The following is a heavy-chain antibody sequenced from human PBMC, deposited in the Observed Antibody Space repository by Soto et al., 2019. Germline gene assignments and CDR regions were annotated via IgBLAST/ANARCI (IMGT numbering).Heavy chain of an antibody. D-gene: IGHD2-8*02. V-gene: IGHV4-4*07. CDR2: FSLSGTT. Sequence: SETLSLTCSASGASIAGSSYWSWIRQPAGKGLEWIGRFSLSGTTNYSPSLRSRVTMSADVSKNQFSLRLTSVTAADTALYYCARGMTPPGAPAWYYFDSWGQGTLVTVSS. J-gene: IGHJ4*02. CDR3: ARGMTPPGAPAWYYFDS. CDR1: GASIAGSSY.